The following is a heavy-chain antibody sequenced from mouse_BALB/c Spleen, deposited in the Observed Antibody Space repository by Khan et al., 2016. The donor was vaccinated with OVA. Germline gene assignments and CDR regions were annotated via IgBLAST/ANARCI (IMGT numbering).Heavy chain of an antibody. CDR1: GYTFINYW. J-gene: IGHJ2*01. Sequence: QVQLKESGAELAKPGASVKMSCKASGYTFINYWILWVKQRPGQGLEWIGYINPSTGYTEYNQNFKDKATLPADKSSSTAYMQLRSLTSEDSAVYYCARRGLRWDFDYWGQGTTLTVSS. CDR3: ARRGLRWDFDY. V-gene: IGHV1-7*01. CDR2: INPSTGYT. D-gene: IGHD1-1*01.